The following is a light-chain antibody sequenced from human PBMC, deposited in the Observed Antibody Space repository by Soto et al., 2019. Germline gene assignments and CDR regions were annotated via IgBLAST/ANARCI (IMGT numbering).Light chain of an antibody. Sequence: DIVMTQSPLSLPVTPGEPASISCRSSQNLLHSNGYNYLDWYLQKPGQSPQLLIYLGSNRASGVPDRFSGSGSGTDFILKISRVEAEDVGVYYCMQALQTPLTFGGGTRVEIK. V-gene: IGKV2-28*01. CDR1: QNLLHSNGYNY. CDR3: MQALQTPLT. J-gene: IGKJ4*01. CDR2: LGS.